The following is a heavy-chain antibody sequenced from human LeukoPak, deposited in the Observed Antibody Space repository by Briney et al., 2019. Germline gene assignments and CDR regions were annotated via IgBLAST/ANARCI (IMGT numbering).Heavy chain of an antibody. CDR1: GFTFSSYS. J-gene: IGHJ4*02. D-gene: IGHD2-15*01. V-gene: IGHV3-21*01. Sequence: GGSLRLSCAASGFTFSSYSMNWVRQAPGKGLEWVSSISSSSSYIYYADSVKGRFTISRDNAKNSLYLQMNSLRAEDTAVYYCARDGPYIVVVVAATEGLDYWGQGTLVTVSS. CDR2: ISSSSSYI. CDR3: ARDGPYIVVVVAATEGLDY.